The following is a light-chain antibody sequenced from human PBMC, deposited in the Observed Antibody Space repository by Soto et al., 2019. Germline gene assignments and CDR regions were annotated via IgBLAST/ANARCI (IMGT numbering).Light chain of an antibody. V-gene: IGKV1-39*01. Sequence: DIPMSQSPSSLSASIGDRVTITCRASQNIYNYLNWYQQKPGEAPKLLIFTASSLRSGVPSRFRGSGSGTDFTLTITTLQPEDFATYYCQQSFSPLPITFGQGTRLE. J-gene: IGKJ5*01. CDR3: QQSFSPLPIT. CDR1: QNIYNY. CDR2: TAS.